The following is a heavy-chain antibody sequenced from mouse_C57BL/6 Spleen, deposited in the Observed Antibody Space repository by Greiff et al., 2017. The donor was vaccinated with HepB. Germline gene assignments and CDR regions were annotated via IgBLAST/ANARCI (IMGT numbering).Heavy chain of an antibody. D-gene: IGHD4-1*01. CDR3: ARERLDAMDY. J-gene: IGHJ4*01. CDR2: IYPRSGNT. V-gene: IGHV1-81*01. CDR1: GYTFTSYG. Sequence: VQGVESGAELARPGASVKLSCKASGYTFTSYGISWVKQRTGQGLEWIGEIYPRSGNTYYNEKFKGKATLTADKSSSTAYMELRSLTSEDSAVYFCARERLDAMDYWGQGTSVTVSS.